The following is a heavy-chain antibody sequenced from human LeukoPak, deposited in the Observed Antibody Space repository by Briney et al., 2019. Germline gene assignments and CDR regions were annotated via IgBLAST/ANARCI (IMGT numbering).Heavy chain of an antibody. J-gene: IGHJ4*02. CDR3: AATASAAGTFDY. D-gene: IGHD6-13*01. CDR1: GYTLTELS. V-gene: IGHV1-24*01. Sequence: GASVKVSCKVSGYTLTELSTHWVRQAPGKGLEWMGGFDPEDDETIYAQKFQGRVTMTEDTSTDTAYMELSSLRSEDTAVYYCAATASAAGTFDYWGQGTLVTVSS. CDR2: FDPEDDET.